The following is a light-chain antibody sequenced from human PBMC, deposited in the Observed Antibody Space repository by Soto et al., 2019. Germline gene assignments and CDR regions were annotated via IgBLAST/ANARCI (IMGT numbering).Light chain of an antibody. J-gene: IGLJ1*01. Sequence: QSVLTQPASVSGSPGQSFTISCTGTSSDVGGYEYVSWYQHHPGKAPKLMIYEVSNRPSGVSHRFSGSKSGNTASLTISGLQAEDEADYYCSSYTTANTYVFGTGTQLTVL. CDR1: SSDVGGYEY. V-gene: IGLV2-14*01. CDR3: SSYTTANTYV. CDR2: EVS.